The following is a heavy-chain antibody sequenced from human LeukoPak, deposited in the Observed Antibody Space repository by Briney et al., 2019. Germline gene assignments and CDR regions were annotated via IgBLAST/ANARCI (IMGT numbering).Heavy chain of an antibody. CDR3: ARDPRNVGLAP. D-gene: IGHD2-15*01. J-gene: IGHJ5*02. CDR2: NNGDGSTT. Sequence: GGSLRLSCVASGFSLSGYWMHWVRQAPGKGLMYISRNNGDGSTTNYADDVKGRFTMSRDNVKNTLYLQMNSLRVEDTAVYYCARDPRNVGLAPWGQGTLVTVSS. V-gene: IGHV3-74*01. CDR1: GFSLSGYW.